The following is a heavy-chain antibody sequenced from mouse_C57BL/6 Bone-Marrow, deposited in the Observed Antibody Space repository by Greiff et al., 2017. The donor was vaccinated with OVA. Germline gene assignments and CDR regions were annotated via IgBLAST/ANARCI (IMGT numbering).Heavy chain of an antibody. CDR2: IDPSDSYT. V-gene: IGHV1-59*01. Sequence: QVQLQQPGAELVRPGTSVKLSCKASGYTFTSYWMHWVKQRPGQGLEWIGVIDPSDSYTHYNQKFKGKATLTVDTSSSTAYMQLSSVTSEDSSVYYCATTVRDYWGQGTTLTVSS. CDR3: ATTVRDY. J-gene: IGHJ2*01. CDR1: GYTFTSYW. D-gene: IGHD1-1*01.